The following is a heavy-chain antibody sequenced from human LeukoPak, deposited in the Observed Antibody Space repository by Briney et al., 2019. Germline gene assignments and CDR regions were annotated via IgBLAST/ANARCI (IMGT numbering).Heavy chain of an antibody. CDR3: ARLEMATITY. D-gene: IGHD5-24*01. Sequence: SETLSLTCTVSGGSISSSSYYWGWIRQPPGKGLEWIGSIYYTRSTYYNPSLKSRVTISVDTSKNHFSLKLSSVTAAATAVYYCARLEMATITYWGQGTLVTVSS. CDR2: IYYTRST. J-gene: IGHJ4*02. V-gene: IGHV4-39*02. CDR1: GGSISSSSYY.